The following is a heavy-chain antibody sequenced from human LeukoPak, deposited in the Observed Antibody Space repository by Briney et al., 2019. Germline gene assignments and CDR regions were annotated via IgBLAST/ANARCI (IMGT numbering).Heavy chain of an antibody. CDR1: GYTFTGYY. Sequence: ASVKVSCKASGYTFTGYYMHWVRQAPGQGLEWMGWINPNSGGTNYAQKFQGRVTMTRDTSISTAYMELSRLRSDDTAVYYCARVPSYCSGGSCYSGWNWFDPWDQGTLVTVSS. V-gene: IGHV1-2*02. CDR2: INPNSGGT. CDR3: ARVPSYCSGGSCYSGWNWFDP. D-gene: IGHD2-15*01. J-gene: IGHJ5*02.